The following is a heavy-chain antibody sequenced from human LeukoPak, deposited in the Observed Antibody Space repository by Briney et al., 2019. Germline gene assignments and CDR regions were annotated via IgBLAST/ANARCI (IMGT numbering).Heavy chain of an antibody. V-gene: IGHV1-46*01. J-gene: IGHJ3*02. CDR3: ARVRFSSGWYIAFDM. CDR2: INPSGGST. Sequence: GASVKVSCKASVYTFTSYYVHWVRQAPGQGLEWMGIINPSGGSTTYAQNFQGRITMTRDTSTSTVYMELSSLRSEDTAVYYCARVRFSSGWYIAFDMWGQGTMVTVSS. D-gene: IGHD6-19*01. CDR1: VYTFTSYY.